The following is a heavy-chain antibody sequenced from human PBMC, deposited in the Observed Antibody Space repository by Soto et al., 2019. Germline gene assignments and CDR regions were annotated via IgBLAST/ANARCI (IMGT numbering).Heavy chain of an antibody. CDR3: AHRRFDGSYSDYEY. J-gene: IGHJ4*02. Sequence: QITLKESGPPLVKPTQTLTLTCTFSGFSLTTTGVGVGWLRQPPGKALEWLALIYWDDDKRYSPSLKNRLTVAKDTSKNEVVLTMTNMDPVDTAIYYCAHRRFDGSYSDYEYWGQGALVTVSS. CDR1: GFSLTTTGVG. CDR2: IYWDDDK. D-gene: IGHD6-6*01. V-gene: IGHV2-5*02.